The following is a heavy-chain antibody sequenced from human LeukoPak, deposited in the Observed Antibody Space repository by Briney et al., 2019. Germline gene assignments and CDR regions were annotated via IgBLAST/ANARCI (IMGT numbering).Heavy chain of an antibody. V-gene: IGHV4-59*01. CDR2: IYYSGST. J-gene: IGHJ4*02. Sequence: SETLSLTCTVSGGSISSYYWSWLRQPPGKGLEWIGYIYYSGSTNYNPSLKSRVTISVDTSKNQFSLKLSSVTAADTAVYYCARGRFPHNWNYVGFDYWGQGTLVTVSS. CDR1: GGSISSYY. CDR3: ARGRFPHNWNYVGFDY. D-gene: IGHD1-7*01.